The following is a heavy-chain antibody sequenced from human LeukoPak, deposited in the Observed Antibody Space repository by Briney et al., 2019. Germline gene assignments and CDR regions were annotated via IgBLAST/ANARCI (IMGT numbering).Heavy chain of an antibody. CDR3: VTPLPYSAQ. CDR2: IKPKTDGETT. Sequence: KPGGSLRLSCAASGFPFSSYSMTWVRQAPGKGLEWVVRIKPKTDGETTEYAAPVKDRFSISRDDSKSKMYLQMNSLDTEDTAVYYCVTPLPYSAQGGQGTLVTVS. J-gene: IGHJ4*02. D-gene: IGHD2-21*01. CDR1: GFPFSSYS. V-gene: IGHV3-15*01.